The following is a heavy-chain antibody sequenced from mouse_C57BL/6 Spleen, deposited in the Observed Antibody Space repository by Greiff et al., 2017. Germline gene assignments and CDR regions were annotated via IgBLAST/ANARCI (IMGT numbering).Heavy chain of an antibody. CDR2: IYPGSGST. Sequence: VQLQESGAELVKPGASVKMSCKASGYTFTSYWITWVKQRPGQGLEWIGDIYPGSGSTNYNEKFKSKATLTVDTSSSTAYMQLSSLTSEDSAVYYCARRHSNYFDYWGQGTTLTVSS. D-gene: IGHD2-5*01. V-gene: IGHV1-55*01. J-gene: IGHJ2*01. CDR3: ARRHSNYFDY. CDR1: GYTFTSYW.